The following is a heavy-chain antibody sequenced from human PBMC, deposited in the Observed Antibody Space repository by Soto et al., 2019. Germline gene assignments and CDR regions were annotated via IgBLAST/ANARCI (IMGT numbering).Heavy chain of an antibody. Sequence: SVKVSCKASGGTFSSYTISWVRQAPGQGLEWMGRIIPILGIANYAQKFQGRVTITADKSTSTAYMELSSLRSEDTAVYYCARIAVAGPSDFDYWGQGTLVTVSS. CDR2: IIPILGIA. J-gene: IGHJ4*02. CDR3: ARIAVAGPSDFDY. V-gene: IGHV1-69*02. CDR1: GGTFSSYT. D-gene: IGHD6-19*01.